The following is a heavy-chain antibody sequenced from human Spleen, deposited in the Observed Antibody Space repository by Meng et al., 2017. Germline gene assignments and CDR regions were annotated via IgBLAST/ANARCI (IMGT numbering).Heavy chain of an antibody. CDR2: ISASGYST. J-gene: IGHJ4*02. CDR1: GFSVSDSA. Sequence: GESLKISCAASGFSVSDSAMTWVRQAPGKGLEWVSFISASGYSTYYADSVKGRFTISRDNSKNILYLQMNSLRAEDTAVYYCAKDAVVGAFHVEYYFDYWGQGTLVTVSS. V-gene: IGHV3-23*01. CDR3: AKDAVVGAFHVEYYFDY. D-gene: IGHD1-26*01.